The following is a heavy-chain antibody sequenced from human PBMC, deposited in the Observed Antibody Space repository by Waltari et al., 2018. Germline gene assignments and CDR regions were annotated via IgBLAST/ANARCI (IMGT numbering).Heavy chain of an antibody. Sequence: EVHLVESGGGLVQPGGSLRLSCSASGFTFSSYWRPWVRQAPGKGPVWVSRIDSGGSSTSYADPVKGRFTISRDNTKNTLYLQMNSLRAEDTAVYYCARDGIAAAWGDFDYWGQGTLVTVSS. D-gene: IGHD6-13*01. CDR1: GFTFSSYW. CDR2: IDSGGSST. J-gene: IGHJ4*02. V-gene: IGHV3-74*01. CDR3: ARDGIAAAWGDFDY.